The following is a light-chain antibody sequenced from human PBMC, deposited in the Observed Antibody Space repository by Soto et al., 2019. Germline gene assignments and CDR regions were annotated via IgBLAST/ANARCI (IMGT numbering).Light chain of an antibody. V-gene: IGKV3-11*01. CDR2: DAS. CDR1: QSVRSY. CDR3: QQRSDWPLT. J-gene: IGKJ4*01. Sequence: EIVLTQSPVTLSLSPGESATLSCRTSQSVRSYLAWYQQKPGQAPRLLMYDASNRATGIPARFRGSGSGTDFTLTISSLEPEDVAVYYCQQRSDWPLTFGGGTKVEIK.